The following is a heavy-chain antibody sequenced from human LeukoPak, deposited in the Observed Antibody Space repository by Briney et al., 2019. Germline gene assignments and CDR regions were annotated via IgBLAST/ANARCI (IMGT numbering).Heavy chain of an antibody. V-gene: IGHV3-23*01. Sequence: GGSLRLSCAASGFTFSSYAMSWVRQAPGKGLEWVSAISGSGGSTYYADSVKGRFTISRDNSKNTLYLQMNSLRAEDTAVYYCASLPPPLFGPYYYYGMDVRGQGTTVTVS. D-gene: IGHD3/OR15-3a*01. J-gene: IGHJ6*02. CDR2: ISGSGGST. CDR3: ASLPPPLFGPYYYYGMDV. CDR1: GFTFSSYA.